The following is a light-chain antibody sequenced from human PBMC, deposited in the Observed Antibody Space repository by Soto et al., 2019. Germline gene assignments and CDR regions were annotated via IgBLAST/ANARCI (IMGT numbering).Light chain of an antibody. J-gene: IGLJ1*01. CDR1: SSNIGAGYD. CDR3: QSYDSSLSQGV. V-gene: IGLV1-40*01. CDR2: GNS. Sequence: QSVLTQPPSVSGAPGQRLTISCTGSSSNIGAGYDVHWYQQLPGTAPKLLIYGNSNRPSGVPDRFSGSKSGTSASLAITGLQAEDEADYYCQSYDSSLSQGVFGTGTKVTVL.